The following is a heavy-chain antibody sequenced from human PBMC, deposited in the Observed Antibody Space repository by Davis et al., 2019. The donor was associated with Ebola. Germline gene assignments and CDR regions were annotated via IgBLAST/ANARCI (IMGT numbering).Heavy chain of an antibody. CDR2: IYYSGST. V-gene: IGHV4-59*12. J-gene: IGHJ5*01. CDR3: VRSVTMIRGVIPWFDP. CDR1: GGSISSYY. D-gene: IGHD3-10*01. Sequence: MPGGSLRLSCTVSGGSISSYYWSWIRQPPGKGLEWIGYIYYSGSTNYNPSLKSRVTMSADTSKNQVSLKLSSVTAADTAVYYCVRSVTMIRGVIPWFDPWGQGTLVAVSS.